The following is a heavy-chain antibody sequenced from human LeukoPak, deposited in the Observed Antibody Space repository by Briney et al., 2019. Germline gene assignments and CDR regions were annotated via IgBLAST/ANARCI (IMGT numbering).Heavy chain of an antibody. CDR3: VKDGSPRYCSSTSCYSYYYYMDV. CDR1: GFTFDDYA. Sequence: SGGSLRLSCAASGFTFDDYAMHWVRQAPGQGLEWVSGISWNSGSIGYADSVKGRFTISRDNAKNSLYLQMNSLRAEDTALYYCVKDGSPRYCSSTSCYSYYYYMDVWGKGTTVTISS. D-gene: IGHD2-2*01. J-gene: IGHJ6*03. V-gene: IGHV3-9*01. CDR2: ISWNSGSI.